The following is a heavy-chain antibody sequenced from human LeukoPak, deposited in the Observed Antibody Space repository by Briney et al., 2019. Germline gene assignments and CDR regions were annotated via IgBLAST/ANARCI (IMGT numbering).Heavy chain of an antibody. V-gene: IGHV3-21*01. CDR2: INTRSRT. D-gene: IGHD2-2*01. J-gene: IGHJ3*02. CDR1: GFAFSTYS. CDR3: ARETGCSSTSCYGEAFDT. Sequence: GGSLRLSCAASGFAFSTYSMNWVRQAPGEGLEWVAAINTRSRTYYADSVKGRFTMSRDNAKNSLYLQMNSLRVEDTAVYYCARETGCSSTSCYGEAFDTWGQGTMVTVSS.